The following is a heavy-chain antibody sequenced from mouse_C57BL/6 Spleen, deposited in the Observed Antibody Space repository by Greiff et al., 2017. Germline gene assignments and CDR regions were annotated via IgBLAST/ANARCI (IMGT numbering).Heavy chain of an antibody. V-gene: IGHV5-4*03. CDR3: AASRWFAY. D-gene: IGHD6-1*01. J-gene: IGHJ3*01. CDR2: ISDGGSYT. CDR1: GFTFSSYA. Sequence: EVNLVESGGGLVKPGGSLKLSCAASGFTFSSYAMSWVRQTPEKRLEWVATISDGGSYTYYPDNVKGRFTISRDNAKNNLYLQMSHLKSEDTAMYYCAASRWFAYWGQGTLVTVSA.